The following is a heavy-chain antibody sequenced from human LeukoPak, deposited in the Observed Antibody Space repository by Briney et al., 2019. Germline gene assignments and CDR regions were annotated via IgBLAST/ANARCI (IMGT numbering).Heavy chain of an antibody. J-gene: IGHJ4*02. Sequence: GGSLRLSCAASGFTVDSNYLSWVRQAPGKGLEWVSTIYTGGNTYYAASVKGRFTISRDFSKSTVFLHMNSLRAEDTAMYYCARGDDSGYYDYFDYWGQGALVTVSS. CDR3: ARGDDSGYYDYFDY. D-gene: IGHD3-22*01. CDR2: IYTGGNT. V-gene: IGHV3-53*01. CDR1: GFTVDSNY.